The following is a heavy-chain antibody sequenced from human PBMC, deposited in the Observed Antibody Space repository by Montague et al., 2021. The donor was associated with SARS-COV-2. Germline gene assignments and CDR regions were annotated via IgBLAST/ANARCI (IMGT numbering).Heavy chain of an antibody. V-gene: IGHV3-9*01. D-gene: IGHD6-19*01. J-gene: IGHJ4*02. CDR2: ISWNSGSI. CDR1: GFTFDDYA. Sequence: SRSLSCSASGFTFDDYAMHWVRQAPGKGLEWVSGISWNSGSIGYADSVKGRFTISRDNAKNSLYLQMNSLRAEDTALYYCAKDISSGWRAQYYFDYWGQGTLVTVSS. CDR3: AKDISSGWRAQYYFDY.